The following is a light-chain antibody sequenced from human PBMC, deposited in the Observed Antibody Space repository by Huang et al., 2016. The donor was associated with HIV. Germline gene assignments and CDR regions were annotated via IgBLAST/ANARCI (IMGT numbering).Light chain of an antibody. J-gene: IGKJ4*01. V-gene: IGKV1-39*01. CDR3: QQTSSVPLT. Sequence: DIQMTQSPFSLSASVGDRISITCRASQTISTFLNWYQQQPGKAPKLLIYAASNLQSGVSSRFSGTVSVTHFTLTVTGLQPDDFATYFCQQTSSVPLTFGGGTRVE. CDR1: QTISTF. CDR2: AAS.